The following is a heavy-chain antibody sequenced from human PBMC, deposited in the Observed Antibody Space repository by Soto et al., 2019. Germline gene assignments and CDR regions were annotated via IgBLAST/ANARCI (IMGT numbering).Heavy chain of an antibody. CDR2: ISSSIRCT. CDR1: GFTFSDYY. D-gene: IGHD6-13*01. Sequence: ALGLSCASSGFTFSDYYMSWIRQPPGKGLELVSYISSSIRCTNYAESSKCRFTISRDNAKNSLYLQRNSLRDEDTAVYYCAKDENIAAAGLEYFQHWGQGTRVTVSS. V-gene: IGHV3-11*05. CDR3: AKDENIAAAGLEYFQH. J-gene: IGHJ1*01.